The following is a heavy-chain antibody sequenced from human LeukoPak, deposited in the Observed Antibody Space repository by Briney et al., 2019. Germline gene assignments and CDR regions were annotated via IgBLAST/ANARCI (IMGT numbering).Heavy chain of an antibody. V-gene: IGHV1-8*01. J-gene: IGHJ3*02. D-gene: IGHD5-12*01. Sequence: ASVEVSCKASGYTFTSYDINWVRQATGQGLEWMGCMNPKSGNTGYAQKFQGRVTMTRNTSISTAYMELSSLRSEDTAVDYCARGVDLDAFDIWGQGTMVTVSS. CDR1: GYTFTSYD. CDR3: ARGVDLDAFDI. CDR2: MNPKSGNT.